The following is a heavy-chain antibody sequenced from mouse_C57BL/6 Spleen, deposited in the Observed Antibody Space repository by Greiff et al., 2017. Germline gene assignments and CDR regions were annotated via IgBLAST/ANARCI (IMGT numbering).Heavy chain of an antibody. Sequence: QVQLQQPGAELVKPGASVKVSCKASGYTFTSYWMHWVKQRPGQGLEWIGRIHPSDSDTNYNQKFKGKATLTVDKSSSTAYMQLSSLTSEDSAVYYCATSTGTLAWFAYWGQGTLVTVSA. CDR2: IHPSDSDT. CDR1: GYTFTSYW. D-gene: IGHD4-1*02. J-gene: IGHJ3*01. V-gene: IGHV1-74*01. CDR3: ATSTGTLAWFAY.